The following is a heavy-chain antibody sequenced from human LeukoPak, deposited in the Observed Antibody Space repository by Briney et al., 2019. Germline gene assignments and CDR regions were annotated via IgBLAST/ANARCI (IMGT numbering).Heavy chain of an antibody. Sequence: SETLSLTCTVSGGSISSYYWSWIRQPPGKGLEWIGYIYHSGSTNYNPSLKSRVTISVDTSKNQFSLKLSSVTAADTAVYYCARDKVDIVATVDYYYGMDVWGQGTTVTVSS. CDR1: GGSISSYY. D-gene: IGHD5-12*01. V-gene: IGHV4-59*01. CDR3: ARDKVDIVATVDYYYGMDV. J-gene: IGHJ6*02. CDR2: IYHSGST.